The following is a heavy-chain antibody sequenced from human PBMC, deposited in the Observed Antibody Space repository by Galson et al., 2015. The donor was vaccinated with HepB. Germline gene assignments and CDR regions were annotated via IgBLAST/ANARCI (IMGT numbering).Heavy chain of an antibody. CDR3: AKRLVSGRGFDY. Sequence: SLRLSCATSGFTFSSCAMTWVRQAPGKGLEWVSAITTSGGGTYYADSVKGRFTISRDNSKNTLFLQMNSLTADDTAVYYCAKRLVSGRGFDYWGQGTLVTVSS. J-gene: IGHJ4*02. CDR2: ITTSGGGT. D-gene: IGHD3-10*01. CDR1: GFTFSSCA. V-gene: IGHV3-23*01.